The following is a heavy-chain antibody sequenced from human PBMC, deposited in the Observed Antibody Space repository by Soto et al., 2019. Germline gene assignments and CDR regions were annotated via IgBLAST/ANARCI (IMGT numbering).Heavy chain of an antibody. Sequence: QVQLVQSGAEVKKPGSSVKVSCKASGGPFSSYVLTWVRQAPGQGLEWMGRIIPMFGITDFAPKFQGRVTITADKSTTTAYMELSSLRSEDTSIYDCARDRALNNAAVGMAYWGQGTLVTVSS. D-gene: IGHD6-13*01. J-gene: IGHJ4*02. CDR3: ARDRALNNAAVGMAY. CDR1: GGPFSSYV. CDR2: IIPMFGIT. V-gene: IGHV1-69*04.